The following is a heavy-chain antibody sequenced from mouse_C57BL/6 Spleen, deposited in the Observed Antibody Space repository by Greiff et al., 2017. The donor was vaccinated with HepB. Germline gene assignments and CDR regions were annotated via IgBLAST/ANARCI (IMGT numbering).Heavy chain of an antibody. D-gene: IGHD2-4*01. CDR3: ARWNYYDYSGNAMDY. Sequence: QVQLQQSGAELVRPGASVKMSCKASGYTFTSYNMHWVKQTPRQGLEWIGAIYPGNGDTSYNQKFKGKATLTVDKSASTAYMQLSSLTSEDSAVYFCARWNYYDYSGNAMDYWGQGTSVTVSS. V-gene: IGHV1-12*01. CDR1: GYTFTSYN. J-gene: IGHJ4*01. CDR2: IYPGNGDT.